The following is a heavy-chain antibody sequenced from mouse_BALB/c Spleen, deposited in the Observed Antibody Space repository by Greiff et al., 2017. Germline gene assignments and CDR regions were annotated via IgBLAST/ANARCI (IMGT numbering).Heavy chain of an antibody. V-gene: IGHV3-2*02. CDR2: ISYSGST. CDR3: ARGVGSAY. J-gene: IGHJ3*01. CDR1: GYSITSDYA. Sequence: EVQLKESGPGLVKPSQSLSLTCTVTGYSITSDYAWNWIRQFPGNKLEWMGYISYSGSTSYNPSLKSRISITRDTSKNQFFLQLNSVTTEDTATYYCARGVGSAYWGQGTLVTVSA.